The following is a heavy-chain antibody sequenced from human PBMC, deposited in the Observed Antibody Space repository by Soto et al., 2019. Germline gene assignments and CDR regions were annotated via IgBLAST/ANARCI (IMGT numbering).Heavy chain of an antibody. CDR3: AADNDGDDFDY. D-gene: IGHD4-17*01. Sequence: QVQLQESGPGLVKPSGTLSLTCAVSGGSISSASWWTWVRQPPGKGLEWSGDMYRSGSTYYNPSLKSRLTISLDKSKNQFSLNLSSVTAADTAVYYCAADNDGDDFDYWGQGTLVTVSS. V-gene: IGHV4-4*02. J-gene: IGHJ4*02. CDR1: GGSISSASW. CDR2: MYRSGST.